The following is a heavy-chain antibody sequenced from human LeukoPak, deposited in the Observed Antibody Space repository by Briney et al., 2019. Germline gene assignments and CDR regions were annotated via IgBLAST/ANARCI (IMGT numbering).Heavy chain of an antibody. CDR2: IIPIFGTA. D-gene: IGHD3-3*01. Sequence: GASVKVSCKASGGTFSSYAISWVRQAPGQGLEWMGGIIPIFGTANYAQKFQGRVTITADESTSTAYMELSSLRSKDTAVYYCARSPHYDFWSGYYKPVYFDYWGQGTLVTVSS. CDR3: ARSPHYDFWSGYYKPVYFDY. CDR1: GGTFSSYA. J-gene: IGHJ4*02. V-gene: IGHV1-69*13.